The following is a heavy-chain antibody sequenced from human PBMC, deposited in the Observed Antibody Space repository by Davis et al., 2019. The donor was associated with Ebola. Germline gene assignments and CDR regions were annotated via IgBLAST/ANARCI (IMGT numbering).Heavy chain of an antibody. D-gene: IGHD3-10*02. J-gene: IGHJ4*02. CDR3: ARDSGIFGDYYFDS. Sequence: GESLKISCAASGFTFTSYTMYWVRQAPGKGLEWVSSVNSPSNYIYYADSVKGRFTISRDNAKNSVYLQMNSLRAEDTAVYYRARDSGIFGDYYFDSWGQGTLVTVSS. V-gene: IGHV3-21*01. CDR2: VNSPSNYI. CDR1: GFTFTSYT.